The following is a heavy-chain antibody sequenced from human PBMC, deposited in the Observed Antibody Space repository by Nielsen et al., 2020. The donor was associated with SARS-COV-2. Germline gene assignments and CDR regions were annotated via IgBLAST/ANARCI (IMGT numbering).Heavy chain of an antibody. CDR1: GFTFSSYG. CDR2: ISYDGSNK. J-gene: IGHJ3*02. Sequence: GESLKISCAASGFTFSSYGMHWVRQAPGKGLEWVAVISYDGSNKYYADSVKGRFTISRDNSKNTLYLQMNSLRAEDTAVYYCAKGEEWLTSAPFDIWGQGTMVTVSS. D-gene: IGHD3-3*01. V-gene: IGHV3-30*18. CDR3: AKGEEWLTSAPFDI.